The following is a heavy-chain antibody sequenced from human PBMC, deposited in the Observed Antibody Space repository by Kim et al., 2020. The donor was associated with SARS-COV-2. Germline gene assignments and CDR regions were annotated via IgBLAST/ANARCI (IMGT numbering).Heavy chain of an antibody. CDR3: AREGATPTPIDY. D-gene: IGHD1-26*01. Sequence: SETLSLTCTVSGGSISSSSYYWGWIRQPPGKGLEWIGSIYYSGSTYYNPSLKSRVTISVDTSKNQFSLKLSSVTAADTAVYYCAREGATPTPIDYWGQGTLVTVSS. J-gene: IGHJ4*02. CDR2: IYYSGST. CDR1: GGSISSSSYY. V-gene: IGHV4-39*07.